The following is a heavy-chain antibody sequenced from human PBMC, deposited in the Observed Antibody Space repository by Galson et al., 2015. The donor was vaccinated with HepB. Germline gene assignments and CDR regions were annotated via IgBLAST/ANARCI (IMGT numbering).Heavy chain of an antibody. D-gene: IGHD2/OR15-2a*01. CDR1: GFTFNNYW. CDR3: AREGQYFDAREKGYGLDV. V-gene: IGHV3-7*03. J-gene: IGHJ6*02. Sequence: SLRLSCAASGFTFNNYWMTWVRQAPGKGREWVANIKPEGREKIYVDSVRGRFSISRDNAKNSLYLQMNGLRAEDKAVYYCAREGQYFDAREKGYGLDVWGQGTTVTVSS. CDR2: IKPEGREK.